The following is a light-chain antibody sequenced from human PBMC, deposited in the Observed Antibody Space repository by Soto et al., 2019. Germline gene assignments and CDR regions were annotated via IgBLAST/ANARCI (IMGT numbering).Light chain of an antibody. Sequence: EIVLTQSPGTLSLSPGERATLSCRASQSVSSTYLAWYQQKPGQAPRLLIYGISSRATGIPDRFSGSGSGTDFTLTISRLEPEAFAVYYCQQYGRSRTFGQGTKVEIK. CDR3: QQYGRSRT. CDR1: QSVSSTY. J-gene: IGKJ1*01. CDR2: GIS. V-gene: IGKV3-20*01.